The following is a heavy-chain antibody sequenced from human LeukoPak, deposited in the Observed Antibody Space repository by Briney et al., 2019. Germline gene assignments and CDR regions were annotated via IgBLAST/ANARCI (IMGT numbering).Heavy chain of an antibody. Sequence: ASVKVSCKASGYTFTSYDINWVRQATGQGLEWMGWMNPNSGNTGYAQKFQGRVTMTRNTSISTAYMELSSLRSEDTAVYYCARDVVVVAATPSGFDYWGQGTLVTVSS. CDR1: GYTFTSYD. CDR3: ARDVVVVAATPSGFDY. J-gene: IGHJ4*02. CDR2: MNPNSGNT. V-gene: IGHV1-8*01. D-gene: IGHD2-15*01.